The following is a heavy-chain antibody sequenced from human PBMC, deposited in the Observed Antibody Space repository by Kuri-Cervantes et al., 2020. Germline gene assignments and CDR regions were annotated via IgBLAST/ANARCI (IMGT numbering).Heavy chain of an antibody. CDR3: ARGWNYDILTGYDVYYYYGMDV. CDR2: MKQDESEK. J-gene: IGHJ6*02. V-gene: IGHV3-7*01. Sequence: GGSLRLSCAASGFTFSTYSMTWVRQAPGKGLEWVASMKQDESEKYYVDSVKGRFTISRDNAKNSLYLQMNSLKDEDTAVYYCARGWNYDILTGYDVYYYYGMDVWGQGTTVTVSS. D-gene: IGHD3-9*01. CDR1: GFTFSTYS.